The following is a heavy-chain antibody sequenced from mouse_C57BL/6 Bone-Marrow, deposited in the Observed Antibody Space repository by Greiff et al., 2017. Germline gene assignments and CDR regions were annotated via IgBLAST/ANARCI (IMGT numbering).Heavy chain of an antibody. J-gene: IGHJ2*01. CDR1: GYTFTTYP. V-gene: IGHV1-47*01. CDR2: FHPYNDAT. D-gene: IGHD2-1*01. Sequence: VKLQESGAELVKPGSSVTMSCKASGYTFTTYPIEWLKQNPGQSLEWIGNFHPYNDATKYNEKFKGKATLTVEKSSSTVYLELSLLTSDDSAVYYCARGGNYGGYYFDYWGQGTTLTVSS. CDR3: ARGGNYGGYYFDY.